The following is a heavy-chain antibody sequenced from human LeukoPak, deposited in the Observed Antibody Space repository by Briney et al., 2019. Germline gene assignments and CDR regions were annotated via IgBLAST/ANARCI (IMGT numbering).Heavy chain of an antibody. D-gene: IGHD2-2*01. CDR3: ARDALKYCSSTSCYYFDY. CDR2: IKQDGSEK. CDR1: GFTFSSYW. V-gene: IGHV3-7*01. Sequence: GGSLRLSCAASGFTFSSYWMSWVRQAPGKGLEWVANIKQDGSEKYYVDSVKGRFTISRDNSKNTLYLQMNSLRAEDTAVYYCARDALKYCSSTSCYYFDYWGQGTLVTVSS. J-gene: IGHJ4*02.